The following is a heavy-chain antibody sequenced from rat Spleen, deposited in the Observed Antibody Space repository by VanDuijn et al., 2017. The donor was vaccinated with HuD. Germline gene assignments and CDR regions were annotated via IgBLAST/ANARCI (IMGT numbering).Heavy chain of an antibody. J-gene: IGHJ2*01. V-gene: IGHV5-29*01. CDR2: IIYDASRI. CDR1: GFTFSNYY. D-gene: IGHD1-12*02. CDR3: ARQTDYFYDGTYYFDY. Sequence: EVQLVESGGGLVQPGRSLKLSCAASGFTFSNYYMAWVRQAPTKGLEWVAMIIYDASRIYYRDSVKGRFTVSRDNAKSSLYLQMDSLRSEDTSTYYCARQTDYFYDGTYYFDYWGQGVMVTVSS.